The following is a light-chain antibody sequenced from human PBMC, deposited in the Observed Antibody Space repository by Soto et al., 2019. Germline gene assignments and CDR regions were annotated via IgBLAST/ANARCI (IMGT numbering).Light chain of an antibody. J-gene: IGKJ1*01. Sequence: IQVTQSPSSLSPSVGDRVTSTCRASQSISSYLNWYQQKPGKAPKLLIYAASSLQSGVPSRFSGSGSGTDFTLTISSLQPEEFATYYCQQSYSTPRTVGQGTKVDIK. CDR2: AAS. CDR3: QQSYSTPRT. V-gene: IGKV1-39*01. CDR1: QSISSY.